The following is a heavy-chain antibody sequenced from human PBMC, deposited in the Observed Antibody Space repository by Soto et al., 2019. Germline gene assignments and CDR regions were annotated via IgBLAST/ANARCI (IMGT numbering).Heavy chain of an antibody. V-gene: IGHV1-69*13. Sequence: ASVKVSCKASGGTFSSYAISWVRQAPGQGLEWMGGIIPIFGTANYAQKFQGRVTITADESTSTAYMELSSLRSEDTTVYYCARDRADGGNSDHYGMDVWGQGTTVTVSS. J-gene: IGHJ6*02. D-gene: IGHD2-21*02. CDR3: ARDRADGGNSDHYGMDV. CDR1: GGTFSSYA. CDR2: IIPIFGTA.